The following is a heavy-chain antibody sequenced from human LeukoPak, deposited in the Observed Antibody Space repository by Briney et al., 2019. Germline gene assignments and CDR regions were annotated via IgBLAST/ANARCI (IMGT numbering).Heavy chain of an antibody. J-gene: IGHJ4*02. D-gene: IGHD6-19*01. V-gene: IGHV1-2*02. Sequence: EASVKVSCKASGYTFTGYYMHLVRQAPGQGLEWMGWINPNSGGTNYAQKFQGRVTMTRDTSISTAYMELSRLRSDDTAVYYCARGSSGWAVTRYWGQGTLVTVSS. CDR3: ARGSSGWAVTRY. CDR2: INPNSGGT. CDR1: GYTFTGYY.